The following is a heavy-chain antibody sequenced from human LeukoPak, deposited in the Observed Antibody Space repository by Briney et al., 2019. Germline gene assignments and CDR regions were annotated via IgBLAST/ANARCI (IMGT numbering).Heavy chain of an antibody. Sequence: PGGSLRLSCATSRFTFSTYWMHWVRQAPGKGLVWVSRINTDGSIKTYADSVKGRFTISRDNAKNTLYLQMNSLRAEDTAVYYCTRKTNSSWGTFDIWGQGTMVTVSS. CDR2: INTDGSIK. V-gene: IGHV3-74*03. D-gene: IGHD3-16*01. J-gene: IGHJ3*02. CDR3: TRKTNSSWGTFDI. CDR1: RFTFSTYW.